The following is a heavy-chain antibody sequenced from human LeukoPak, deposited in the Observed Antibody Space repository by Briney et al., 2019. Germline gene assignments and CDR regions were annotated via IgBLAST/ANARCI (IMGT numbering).Heavy chain of an antibody. CDR3: ARDPGRYFDY. Sequence: PGGSLRLSCAASGFTFSSYWMHWVRQAPGKGLVWVSRVESDGSSTSYADSVKGRFTISRDNAKNTLYLHMNSLRVEDTAVYYCARDPGRYFDYWGQGTLVTVSS. CDR1: GFTFSSYW. CDR2: VESDGSST. V-gene: IGHV3-74*01. J-gene: IGHJ4*02.